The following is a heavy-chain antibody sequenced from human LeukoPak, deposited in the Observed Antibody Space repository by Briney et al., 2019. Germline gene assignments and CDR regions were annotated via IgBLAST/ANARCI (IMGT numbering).Heavy chain of an antibody. CDR1: GFTFSSYG. Sequence: RSLRLSCAASGFTFSSYGMHWVRQAPGKGLEWVAVISYDGSNKYYADSVKGRFTISRDNSKNTLYLQMNSLRAEDTAVYYCAKVSRGDWGQGTLVTVSS. V-gene: IGHV3-30*18. CDR2: ISYDGSNK. CDR3: AKVSRGD. J-gene: IGHJ4*02.